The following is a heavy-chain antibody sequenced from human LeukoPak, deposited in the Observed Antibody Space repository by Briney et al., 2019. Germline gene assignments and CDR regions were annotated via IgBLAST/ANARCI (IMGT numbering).Heavy chain of an antibody. J-gene: IGHJ2*01. CDR3: ARAYCSSNSCPTERYWYLDL. CDR2: ISGDNGNT. CDR1: GYRFTSYG. V-gene: IGHV1-18*01. Sequence: ASVKVSCKASGYRFTSYGISRVRQAPGQGLEWMGWISGDNGNTNYAQKFQDRVTMTTDTSTSTAYMELTSLRSDDTAVYYCARAYCSSNSCPTERYWYLDLWGRGTLVTVSS. D-gene: IGHD2-2*01.